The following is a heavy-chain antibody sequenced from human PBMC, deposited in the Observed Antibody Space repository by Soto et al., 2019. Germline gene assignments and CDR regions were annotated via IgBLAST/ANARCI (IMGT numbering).Heavy chain of an antibody. D-gene: IGHD2-2*01. CDR1: GDSFSLYY. V-gene: IGHV4-59*12. J-gene: IGHJ6*02. CDR2: MYNTGST. CDR3: DTAVYYCARSTIVLVPAYYYYGMDV. Sequence: PSETLSLTCTVSGDSFSLYYWSWIRQPPGKGLEWIGYMYNTGSTIYNPSLKSRVTISVDTSKNQFSLKLNSLYLQMNSLKTEDTAVYYCARSTIVLVPAYYYYGMDVWGQGTTVTVSS.